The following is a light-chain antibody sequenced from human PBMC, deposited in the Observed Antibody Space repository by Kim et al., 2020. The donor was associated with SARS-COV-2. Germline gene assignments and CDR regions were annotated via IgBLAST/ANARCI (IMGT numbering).Light chain of an antibody. CDR1: QGIGSY. CDR3: QQFNSYP. J-gene: IGKJ2*01. Sequence: FLAASVGDRVTITCRASQGIGSYLAWYQQRSGKAPKLLIYSASTLDSGVPSRFSGSGSGTEFTLTITGLQPEDFATYYCQQFNSYPFGQGTKLEI. CDR2: SAS. V-gene: IGKV1-9*01.